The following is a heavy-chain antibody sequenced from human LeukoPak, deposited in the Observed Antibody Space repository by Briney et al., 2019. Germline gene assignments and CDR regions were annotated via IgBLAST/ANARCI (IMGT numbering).Heavy chain of an antibody. J-gene: IGHJ4*02. D-gene: IGHD4-17*01. CDR2: INWNGGST. CDR1: GFTFDDYG. CDR3: AREDGYGDYIPEYYFDY. Sequence: GGSLRLSCAASGFTFDDYGMSWVRQAPGQGLKWVSVINWNGGSTGYADSVKGRFPMSRDNAKNSLYLQMNSLRAEDTALYYCAREDGYGDYIPEYYFDYWGQGTLVTVSS. V-gene: IGHV3-20*04.